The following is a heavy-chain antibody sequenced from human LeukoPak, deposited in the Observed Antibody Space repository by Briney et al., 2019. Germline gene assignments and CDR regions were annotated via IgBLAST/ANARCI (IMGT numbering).Heavy chain of an antibody. Sequence: SETLSLTCTVSGVSINSHYLNWIRQPPGKGLEWIGHIQGSGRTNYNPSLKSRVTMSVGTSKRQFSLNLKSLTAADTAVYYCVVSPNQDFFDYWGQGPLVTVSS. J-gene: IGHJ4*02. CDR2: IQGSGRT. CDR1: GVSINSHY. CDR3: VVSPNQDFFDY. V-gene: IGHV4-4*09.